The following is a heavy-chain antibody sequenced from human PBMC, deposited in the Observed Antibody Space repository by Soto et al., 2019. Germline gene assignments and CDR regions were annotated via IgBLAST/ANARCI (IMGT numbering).Heavy chain of an antibody. D-gene: IGHD5-18*01. CDR2: IDPSDSQT. J-gene: IGHJ4*02. CDR1: GYSFAGYW. CDR3: ARQIYDSDTGPNCKYYFDX. Sequence: GEALKISWKGSGYSFAGYWITWVRQKPGKGVELMGRIDPSDSQTYYSPSFRGHVTISVTKSITTVFLQWSSLRASGTAMYYCARQIYDSDTGPNCKYYFDXWGQGTPVTVSX. V-gene: IGHV5-10-1*01.